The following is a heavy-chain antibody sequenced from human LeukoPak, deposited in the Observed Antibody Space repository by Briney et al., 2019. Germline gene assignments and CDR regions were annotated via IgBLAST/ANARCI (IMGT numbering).Heavy chain of an antibody. CDR3: ARAMYQLLTYYFDY. D-gene: IGHD2-2*01. J-gene: IGHJ4*02. CDR1: GFTFSSYG. Sequence: GGSLRLSCAASGFTFSSYGMHWVRQAPGKALEWVAFIRYDGSNKYYADSVKGRFTISRDNSKNTLYLQMNSLRAEDTAVYYCARAMYQLLTYYFDYWGQGTLVTVSS. CDR2: IRYDGSNK. V-gene: IGHV3-30*02.